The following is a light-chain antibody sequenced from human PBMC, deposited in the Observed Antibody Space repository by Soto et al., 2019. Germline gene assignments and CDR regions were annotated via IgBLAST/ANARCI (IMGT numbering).Light chain of an antibody. CDR2: GAS. V-gene: IGKV3-20*01. J-gene: IGKJ1*01. CDR3: QQYGSSPFA. CDR1: QSVSSSY. Sequence: EIVLTQSPGTLSLSPLERATDCFMASQSVSSSYLAWYQQKPGQAPRLLIYGASSRATGIPDRFSGSGSGTDFTLTISRLEPEDFAVYYCQQYGSSPFAFGQGTKVDIK.